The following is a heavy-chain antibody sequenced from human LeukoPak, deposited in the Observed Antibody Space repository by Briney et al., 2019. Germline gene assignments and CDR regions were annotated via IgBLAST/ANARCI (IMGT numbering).Heavy chain of an antibody. Sequence: LSLTCTVSGGSISSGDYYWSWIRQPPGKGLEWIGYIFYSGGTYYNPSLKSRVTTSVDTSKNQFSLRLRSVTAADTAVYYCARRPIVGSTRDAFDIWGQGTMVTVSS. CDR1: GGSISSGDYY. J-gene: IGHJ3*02. CDR2: IFYSGGT. CDR3: ARRPIVGSTRDAFDI. V-gene: IGHV4-30-4*08. D-gene: IGHD1-26*01.